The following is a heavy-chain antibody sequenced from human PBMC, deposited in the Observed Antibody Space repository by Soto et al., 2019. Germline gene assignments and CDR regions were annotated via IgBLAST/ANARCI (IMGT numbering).Heavy chain of an antibody. CDR3: PRAEIPSWFDP. CDR2: IYYSGST. J-gene: IGHJ5*02. V-gene: IGHV4-30-4*01. CDR1: GGSISSGDYY. Sequence: SESLCRTCTLSGGSISSGDYYWSWIRQPPGMGLEWIGYIYYSGSTYYNPSLKSRVTISVDTSKNQFSLKLSSVTAADTAVYYCPRAEIPSWFDPWGHGTLATVS.